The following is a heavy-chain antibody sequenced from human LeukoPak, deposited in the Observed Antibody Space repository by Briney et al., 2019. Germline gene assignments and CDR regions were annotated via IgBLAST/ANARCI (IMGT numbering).Heavy chain of an antibody. J-gene: IGHJ3*02. CDR1: GFTVRSNY. Sequence: GGSLRLSCAASGFTVRSNYMSWVRQAPGKGLEGVSVIYSGGSTSYAESVQGRFTISRHNSKNTLYLQMNSLRAEDTAVYYCARDGSGGPAAGDAFDIWGQGTMVTVSS. CDR2: IYSGGST. CDR3: ARDGSGGPAAGDAFDI. D-gene: IGHD6-13*01. V-gene: IGHV3-53*04.